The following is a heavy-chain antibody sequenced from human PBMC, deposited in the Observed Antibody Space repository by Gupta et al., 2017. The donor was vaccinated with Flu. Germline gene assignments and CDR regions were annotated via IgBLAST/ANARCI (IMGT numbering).Heavy chain of an antibody. V-gene: IGHV3-9*01. CDR3: AKDTGVVPAAIDY. Sequence: RQAPGKGLEWVSGISWNSGSIGYADSVKGRFTISRDNAKNSLYLQMNSLRAEDTALYYCAKDTGVVPAAIDYWGQGTLVTVSS. CDR2: ISWNSGSI. D-gene: IGHD2-2*01. J-gene: IGHJ4*02.